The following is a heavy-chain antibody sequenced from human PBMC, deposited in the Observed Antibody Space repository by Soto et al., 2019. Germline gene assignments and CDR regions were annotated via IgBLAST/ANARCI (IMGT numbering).Heavy chain of an antibody. V-gene: IGHV4-59*01. D-gene: IGHD2-8*01. CDR2: IYYSGST. Sequence: SETLSLTCTVSGGSISSYYWSWIRQPPGKGLEWIGYIYYSGSTNYNPSLKSRVTISVDTSKNQFSLKLSSVTAADTAVYYCARDSNHGYFQHWGQGTLVTVSS. J-gene: IGHJ1*01. CDR1: GGSISSYY. CDR3: ARDSNHGYFQH.